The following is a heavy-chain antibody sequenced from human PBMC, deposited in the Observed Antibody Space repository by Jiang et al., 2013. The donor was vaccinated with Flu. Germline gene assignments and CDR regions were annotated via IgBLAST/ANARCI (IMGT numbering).Heavy chain of an antibody. V-gene: IGHV6-1*01. Sequence: TLSLTCAISGDSVSSNTVLWNWIRQSPSRGLEWLGRTYYTSKWSTDYAVSVKGRITTTPDTSKNQFSLRLDSVTPEDAAVYYCARLNSWGYFDYWGQGTLVTVSS. CDR2: TYYTSKWST. D-gene: IGHD3-16*01. J-gene: IGHJ4*02. CDR3: ARLNSWGYFDY. CDR1: GDSVSSNTVL.